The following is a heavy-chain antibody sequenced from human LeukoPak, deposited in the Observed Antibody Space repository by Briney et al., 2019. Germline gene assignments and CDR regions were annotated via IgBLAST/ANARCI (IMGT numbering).Heavy chain of an antibody. CDR1: GFTFSSYN. Sequence: KPGGSLRLSCAASGFTFSSYNMNWVRQAPGKGLEWVSSISDYSSYIYYADSVKGRFTISRDNAKNSLFLQMNSLRAEDTAVYYCARVSEVAAAGTGFGDWFNPWGQGTLVTVSS. V-gene: IGHV3-21*01. J-gene: IGHJ5*02. D-gene: IGHD6-13*01. CDR2: ISDYSSYI. CDR3: ARVSEVAAAGTGFGDWFNP.